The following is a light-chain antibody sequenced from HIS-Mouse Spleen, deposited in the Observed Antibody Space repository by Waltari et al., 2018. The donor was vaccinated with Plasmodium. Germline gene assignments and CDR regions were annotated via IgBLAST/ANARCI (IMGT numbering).Light chain of an antibody. CDR2: DAS. CDR3: QQYDNLPYT. J-gene: IGKJ2*01. V-gene: IGKV1-33*01. Sequence: DIQMTQSPSSLSASVGDRVTITCQASQDISNYLNWYQQKPGKAPKLLNYDASNLETGVPSRFSGSGSGTDFTCTISSLQPEDIATYYCQQYDNLPYTFGQGTKLEIK. CDR1: QDISNY.